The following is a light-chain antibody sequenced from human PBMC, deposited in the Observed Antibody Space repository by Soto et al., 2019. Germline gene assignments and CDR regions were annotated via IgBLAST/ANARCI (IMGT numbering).Light chain of an antibody. V-gene: IGLV2-8*01. J-gene: IGLJ1*01. Sequence: QSVLTQPPSASGSPGQSVTISCTGTSSDVGAYNYVSWYQQHPGKAPKLMIYDVSKRPSGVPYRFSGSKSGNAASLTVSGLQADDEADYYCSSYTASSTLLFGTGTKLTVL. CDR1: SSDVGAYNY. CDR3: SSYTASSTLL. CDR2: DVS.